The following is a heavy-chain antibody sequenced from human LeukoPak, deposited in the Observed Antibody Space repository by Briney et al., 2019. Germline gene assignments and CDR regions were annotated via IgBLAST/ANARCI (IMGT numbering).Heavy chain of an antibody. Sequence: GASVKFSCKASGYTFTGYYMHWVRHAPGQGLEWMGWINPNSGGTNYAQKFQGRVTMTRDTSISTAYMELSRLRSDYTAVYYCASIDPVTAFDYWGQGTLVTVSS. D-gene: IGHD1-14*01. CDR3: ASIDPVTAFDY. J-gene: IGHJ4*02. CDR2: INPNSGGT. V-gene: IGHV1-2*02. CDR1: GYTFTGYY.